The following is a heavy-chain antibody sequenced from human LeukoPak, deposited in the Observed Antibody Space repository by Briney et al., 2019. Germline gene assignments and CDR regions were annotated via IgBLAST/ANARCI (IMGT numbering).Heavy chain of an antibody. CDR3: AREADYFYASSGSSYNWFDP. J-gene: IGHJ5*02. D-gene: IGHD3-22*01. V-gene: IGHV1-46*01. CDR1: GYTFTNYY. Sequence: ASVKVSCKASGYTFTNYYIHWVRQAPGRGLEWLGISNPSGDSTNYAQKFQGRVTMTTDTSATTVYMELRSLRSDDTAVYYCAREADYFYASSGSSYNWFDPWGQGTLVIVSS. CDR2: SNPSGDST.